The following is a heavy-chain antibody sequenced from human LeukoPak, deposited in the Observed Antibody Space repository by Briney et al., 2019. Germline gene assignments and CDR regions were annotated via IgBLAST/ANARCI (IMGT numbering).Heavy chain of an antibody. Sequence: GGSLRLSCAASGFTFSSYSMNWVRQAPGKGLEWVSSISSSSSYTYYADSVKGRFTISRDNAKDSLYLQMNSLRAEDTAVYYCARDVAAAGYPDYWGQGTLVTVSS. CDR1: GFTFSSYS. J-gene: IGHJ4*02. D-gene: IGHD6-13*01. CDR3: ARDVAAAGYPDY. CDR2: ISSSSSYT. V-gene: IGHV3-21*01.